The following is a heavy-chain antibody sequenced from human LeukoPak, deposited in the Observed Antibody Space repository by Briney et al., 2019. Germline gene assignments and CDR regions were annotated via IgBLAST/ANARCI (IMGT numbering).Heavy chain of an antibody. J-gene: IGHJ4*02. CDR3: ATSFTVVPAAMNY. V-gene: IGHV1-24*01. CDR1: GYTLTELS. CDR2: FDPEDGET. D-gene: IGHD2-2*01. Sequence: ASVKVSCKVSGYTLTELSMHWVRQAPGKGLEWMGGFDPEDGETIYARKFQGRVTMTEDTSTDTAYMELSSLRSEDTAVYYCATSFTVVPAAMNYWGQGTLVTVSS.